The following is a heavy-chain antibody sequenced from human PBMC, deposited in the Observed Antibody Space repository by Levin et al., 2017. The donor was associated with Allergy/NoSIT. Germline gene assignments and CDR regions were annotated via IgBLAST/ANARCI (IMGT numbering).Heavy chain of an antibody. D-gene: IGHD5-24*01. CDR1: GFTFSDYN. Sequence: GESLKISCAASGFTFSDYNMNWVRQAPGKGLEWVSYISSTTSYIYYADSVKGRFTISRDNARKSLYLQMNGLRAEDTALYYCARSRWPQRSELLDWGQGTLVTVSS. J-gene: IGHJ4*02. V-gene: IGHV3-21*04. CDR3: ARSRWPQRSELLD. CDR2: ISSTTSYI.